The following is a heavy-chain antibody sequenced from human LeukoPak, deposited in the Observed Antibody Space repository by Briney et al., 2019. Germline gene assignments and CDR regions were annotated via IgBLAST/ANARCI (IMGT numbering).Heavy chain of an antibody. CDR1: GFTFSSYS. CDR3: AGLLWFGELLYGAFDI. J-gene: IGHJ3*02. V-gene: IGHV3-21*01. Sequence: GGSLRLSCAASGFTFSSYSMNWVRQAPGKGPEWVSSISSSSSYIYYADSVKGRFTISRDNAKNSLYLQMNSLRAEDTAVYYCAGLLWFGELLYGAFDIWGQGTMVTVSS. D-gene: IGHD3-10*01. CDR2: ISSSSSYI.